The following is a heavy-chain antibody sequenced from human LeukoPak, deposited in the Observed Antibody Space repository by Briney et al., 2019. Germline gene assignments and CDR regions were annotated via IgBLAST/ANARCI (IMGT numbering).Heavy chain of an antibody. V-gene: IGHV3-21*01. Sequence: PGESLRLSCSASGFKFNTHNLNWVRQAPGKGLEWVSSISSGSRCILYADSVKGRFTVSRDNAKNSLYLQMNSLRADDTAVYYCARVRAGLQAFDTWGQGTLVTVSS. CDR1: GFKFNTHN. CDR3: ARVRAGLQAFDT. CDR2: ISSGSRCI. J-gene: IGHJ5*02. D-gene: IGHD4-11*01.